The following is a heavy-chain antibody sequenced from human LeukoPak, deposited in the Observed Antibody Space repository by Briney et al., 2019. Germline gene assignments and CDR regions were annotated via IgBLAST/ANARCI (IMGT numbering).Heavy chain of an antibody. CDR3: AKASGGRFDP. V-gene: IGHV3-23*01. Sequence: PGGSLRLSCAASGFTFSSYAMGWVRQAPGKGLEWVSTISGSDGSTYYADSVKGRFTISRDNSKNTLYLQMNSLRAEDTAVYYCAKASGGRFDPWGQGTLVTVSS. J-gene: IGHJ5*02. D-gene: IGHD4-23*01. CDR2: ISGSDGST. CDR1: GFTFSSYA.